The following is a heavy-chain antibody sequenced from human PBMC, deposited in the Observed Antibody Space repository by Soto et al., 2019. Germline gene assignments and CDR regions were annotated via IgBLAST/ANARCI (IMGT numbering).Heavy chain of an antibody. Sequence: QVLLVQSGAEVKKPGSSVRVSCKTSGGTFSSFAISWVRLAPGQGLEWMGVIVPMFAAPTYAQKFQGRVSITADESTRTAYMELSRPTSDDTAVYYCARDRVMRGNAYYYGMDVWGQGTTVTVSS. CDR1: GGTFSSFA. CDR3: ARDRVMRGNAYYYGMDV. D-gene: IGHD2-21*01. J-gene: IGHJ6*02. CDR2: IVPMFAAP. V-gene: IGHV1-69*12.